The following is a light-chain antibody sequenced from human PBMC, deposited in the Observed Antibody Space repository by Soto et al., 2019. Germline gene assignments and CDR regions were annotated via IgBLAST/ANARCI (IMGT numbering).Light chain of an antibody. CDR1: QSVSSSY. J-gene: IGKJ5*01. Sequence: EIVLTQSPGTLSLSPGEIATLSCRASQSVSSSYLAWYQQKPGQAPRLLIYGASIRATGIPDRFSGSGSGTDFTLTISRPEPEDFAVYYCQQYGSSPSITFGQGTRLEIK. CDR2: GAS. CDR3: QQYGSSPSIT. V-gene: IGKV3-20*01.